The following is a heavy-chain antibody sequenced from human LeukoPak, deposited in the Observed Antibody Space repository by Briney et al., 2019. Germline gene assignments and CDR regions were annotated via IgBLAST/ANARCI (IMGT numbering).Heavy chain of an antibody. Sequence: PGGSLTLSCSAPGFTLSRYPMHWVRQPPGKGLEYVSAISGNGGSTYYADSVKGRFTISRDNSKNTLYLQMSSLRSEDTAIYYCVKAQYDFWSCLDYWGQGTLVTVSS. CDR2: ISGNGGST. D-gene: IGHD3-3*01. CDR1: GFTLSRYP. J-gene: IGHJ4*02. CDR3: VKAQYDFWSCLDY. V-gene: IGHV3-64D*09.